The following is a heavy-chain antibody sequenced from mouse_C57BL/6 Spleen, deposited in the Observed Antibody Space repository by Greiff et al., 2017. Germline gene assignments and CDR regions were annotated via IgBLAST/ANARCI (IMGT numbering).Heavy chain of an antibody. CDR2: ISSGSSTI. J-gene: IGHJ4*01. Sequence: EVHLVESGGGLVKPGGSLKLSCAASGFTFSDYGMHWVRQAPEKGLEWVAYISSGSSTIYYADTVKGRFTISRDNAKNTLFLQMTSLRSEDTAMYYCARQDYGSLLAMDYWGQGTSVTVSS. CDR3: ARQDYGSLLAMDY. CDR1: GFTFSDYG. V-gene: IGHV5-17*01. D-gene: IGHD1-1*01.